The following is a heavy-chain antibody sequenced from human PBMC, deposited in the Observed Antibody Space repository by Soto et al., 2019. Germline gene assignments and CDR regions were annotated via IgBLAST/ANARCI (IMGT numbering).Heavy chain of an antibody. V-gene: IGHV3-23*01. CDR3: AKDSWGGVGSGWSHDY. Sequence: GGSLRLSCAASGFSFGNYPMSWVRQAPGKGLEWVSVISGSGEYYADSVKGRFTISRDHSKNTLYLHMNSLRGEDTAVYYCAKDSWGGVGSGWSHDYWGQGTLVTVSS. J-gene: IGHJ4*02. D-gene: IGHD6-19*01. CDR2: ISGSGE. CDR1: GFSFGNYP.